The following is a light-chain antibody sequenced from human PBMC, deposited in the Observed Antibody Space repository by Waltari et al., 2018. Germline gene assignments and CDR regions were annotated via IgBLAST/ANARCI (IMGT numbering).Light chain of an antibody. CDR2: DTY. CDR3: QQRRNWPLT. V-gene: IGKV3-11*01. J-gene: IGKJ4*01. Sequence: ELVLTQSPATLSLSPGERATLSCRASQNVDMYLAWYQQRPGQAPRLLIYDTYNRATDIPARFSGSGSETDFSLTSSSLEPEDFAVYYCQQRRNWPLTFGGGTKVEIK. CDR1: QNVDMY.